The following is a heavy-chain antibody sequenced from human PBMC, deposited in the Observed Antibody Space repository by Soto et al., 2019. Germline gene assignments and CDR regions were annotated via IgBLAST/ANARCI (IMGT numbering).Heavy chain of an antibody. CDR1: GGSISSSSYY. CDR3: ARYHLGFPNIDP. Sequence: QLRLQESGPGLVKPAETLSLTCTVSGGSISSSSYYWGWIRQPPGKGLEWNGSIYYSGCTYYNPHLKRRVTISVDTSKNQCSLKLSSLTAADTAVYYCARYHLGFPNIDPWGQGTLVTVSS. D-gene: IGHD2-2*01. V-gene: IGHV4-39*01. J-gene: IGHJ5*02. CDR2: IYYSGCT.